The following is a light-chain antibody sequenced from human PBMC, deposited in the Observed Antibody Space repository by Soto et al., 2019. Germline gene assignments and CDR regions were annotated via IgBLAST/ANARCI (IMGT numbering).Light chain of an antibody. CDR2: HAS. CDR1: QSVSIS. J-gene: IGKJ4*01. V-gene: IGKV3-15*01. CDR3: QHYNNWLGA. Sequence: EIVMTQSPATLSVSPGERATLSCRASQSVSISLAWYQQKPGQAPRLLIYHASTRATGIPARFSGSGSGTKFTLTISSLQSEDFAVYYCQHYNNWLGAFGGGTKV.